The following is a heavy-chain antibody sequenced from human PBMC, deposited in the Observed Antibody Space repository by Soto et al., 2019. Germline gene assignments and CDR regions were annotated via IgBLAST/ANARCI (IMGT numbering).Heavy chain of an antibody. D-gene: IGHD6-19*01. CDR1: GFTFSSYG. J-gene: IGHJ5*02. CDR2: ISYDGSNK. V-gene: IGHV3-30*18. Sequence: PGGSLRLSCAASGFTFSSYGMHWVSKAPGKGLEWVAVISYDGSNKYYADSVKGRFTISRDNSKNTLYLQMNSLRAEDTAVYYCAKDSLAVAGTEGWFDPWGQGTLVTVSS. CDR3: AKDSLAVAGTEGWFDP.